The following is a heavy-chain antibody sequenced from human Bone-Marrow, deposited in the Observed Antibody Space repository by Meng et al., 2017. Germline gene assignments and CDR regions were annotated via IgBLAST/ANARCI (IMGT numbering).Heavy chain of an antibody. Sequence: GESLKISCAASGFTFSSYAMHWVRQAPGKGLEWVAVISYDGSNEYYADSVKGRFTISRDNSKNTLYLQMNSLITEDTAVYFCATGAAAADHWGQGSLVTVSS. CDR3: ATGAAAADH. V-gene: IGHV3-30*07. J-gene: IGHJ4*02. CDR1: GFTFSSYA. D-gene: IGHD6-13*01. CDR2: ISYDGSNE.